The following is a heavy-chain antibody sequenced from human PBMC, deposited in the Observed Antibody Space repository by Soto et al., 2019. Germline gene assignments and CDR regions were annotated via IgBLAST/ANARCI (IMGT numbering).Heavy chain of an antibody. CDR2: INPGGRT. V-gene: IGHV4-34*01. J-gene: IGHJ6*03. D-gene: IGHD2-2*01. CDR1: GGSFSGYY. CDR3: ARGQCLPDTLVVTAAGYDYYYMDV. Sequence: QVQLQQWGAGLLKPSETLSLPCAVYGGSFSGYYWRWIRQPPGEGLEWIGEINPGGRTNYNPSHKSRVTISVDTTKNQFSLKLSSLTAAHTAVYYCARGQCLPDTLVVTAAGYDYYYMDVWCKGTTVTVAS.